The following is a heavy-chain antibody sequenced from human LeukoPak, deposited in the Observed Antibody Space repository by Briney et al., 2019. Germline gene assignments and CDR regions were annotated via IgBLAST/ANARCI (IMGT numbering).Heavy chain of an antibody. J-gene: IGHJ4*02. CDR2: VNPGGSST. CDR3: ARSNQADDY. D-gene: IGHD4-11*01. CDR1: GFTFTSYA. V-gene: IGHV3-74*01. Sequence: GGSLRLSCAASGFTFTSYAMSWVRQAPGKGLVWVSRVNPGGSSTAYADSVKGRFSISRDNARNTLYLQMNSLRDEDTAVYYCARSNQADDYWGQGTLVTVSS.